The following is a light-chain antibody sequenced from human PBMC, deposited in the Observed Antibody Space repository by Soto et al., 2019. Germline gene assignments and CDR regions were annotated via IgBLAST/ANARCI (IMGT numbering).Light chain of an antibody. Sequence: DIVMTQSPATLSVSPGERATLSCRASQSVSSNLAWYQQKPGQAPKLLIYGASTRATGVPARFSASGSGTELTLTISSLQSEDFAVYYCQQYHNWPPYTFGQGTKLEIK. CDR3: QQYHNWPPYT. CDR1: QSVSSN. J-gene: IGKJ2*01. V-gene: IGKV3-15*01. CDR2: GAS.